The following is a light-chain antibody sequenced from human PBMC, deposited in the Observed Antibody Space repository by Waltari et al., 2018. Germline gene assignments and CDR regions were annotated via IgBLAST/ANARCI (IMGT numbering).Light chain of an antibody. J-gene: IGKJ1*01. CDR3: QQYYSTPWT. CDR1: QNLLYNSDNKNY. V-gene: IGKV4-1*01. Sequence: DLVMTQSPDSLAVSLGERVTINFRSSQNLLYNSDNKNYLAWFQQKPGQPPKLLIYWASTRESGVPDRFSGSGSETDFTLTISSLQAEDVAVYYCQQYYSTPWTFGQGTKVEIK. CDR2: WAS.